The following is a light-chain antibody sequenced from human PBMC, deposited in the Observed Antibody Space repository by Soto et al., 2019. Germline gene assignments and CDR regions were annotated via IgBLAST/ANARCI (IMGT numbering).Light chain of an antibody. CDR2: AAS. J-gene: IGKJ3*01. CDR3: QHANSFPRIFT. CDR1: WGISSW. V-gene: IGKV1-12*01. Sequence: DIQMTQSPSSVSESVGDRVTITCRASWGISSWLAWYQQKPGKAPNLLIYAASSLQSGVPSRFSGSGSGTDFTLTISSLQPEDFATYYCQHANSFPRIFTFGPGTKVGIK.